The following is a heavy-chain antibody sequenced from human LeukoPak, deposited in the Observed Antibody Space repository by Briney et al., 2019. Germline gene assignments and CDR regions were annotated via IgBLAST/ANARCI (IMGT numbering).Heavy chain of an antibody. J-gene: IGHJ6*02. D-gene: IGHD1-26*01. CDR2: ISTGSSTT. CDR1: EFAFSTYN. V-gene: IGHV3-48*02. CDR3: AKGRKWELPYHV. Sequence: GGSLRLSCAASEFAFSTYNMNWVRQAPGKGLEWVSYISTGSSTTYYADSVKGRFTISRDNVENSLYLQMNSLRDEDTAVYYCAKGRKWELPYHVWGQGTTVTVSS.